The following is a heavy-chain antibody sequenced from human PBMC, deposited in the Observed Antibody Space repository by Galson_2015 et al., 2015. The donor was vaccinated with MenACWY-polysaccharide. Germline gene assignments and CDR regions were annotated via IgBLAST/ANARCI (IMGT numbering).Heavy chain of an antibody. J-gene: IGHJ3*02. CDR3: AREGSRIVFHAFDT. V-gene: IGHV3-33*01. D-gene: IGHD3-10*02. Sequence: SLRLSCAVSGFSPSNYAMHWVRQAPGKGLEWVAVIQYDAVYKQYLDSVKGRFSVSRDNPKSTLYLEMNNLRAEDTALYYCAREGSRIVFHAFDTWGQGTMVIVSS. CDR1: GFSPSNYA. CDR2: IQYDAVYK.